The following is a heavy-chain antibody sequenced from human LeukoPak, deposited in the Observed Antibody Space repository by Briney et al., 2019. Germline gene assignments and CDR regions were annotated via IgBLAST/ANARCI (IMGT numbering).Heavy chain of an antibody. V-gene: IGHV3-74*01. Sequence: PGGPLRLSCAASGFAFSNYWLHWVRQAPGKGLEWVARINTHGSSTYYADSVKGRFTISRDNAKNTLYLQMTSLSAEDTDVYCALGGYYDYYMGGWGKGTTVTVSS. J-gene: IGHJ6*03. CDR1: GFAFSNYW. CDR3: LGGYYDYYMGG. D-gene: IGHD3-16*01. CDR2: INTHGSST.